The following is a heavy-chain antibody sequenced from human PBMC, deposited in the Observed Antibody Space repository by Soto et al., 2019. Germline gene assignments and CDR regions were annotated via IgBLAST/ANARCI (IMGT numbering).Heavy chain of an antibody. CDR1: GGSISSSNW. CDR3: ASRNNSSSWYFNYYYGMDV. J-gene: IGHJ6*02. V-gene: IGHV4-4*02. CDR2: IYHSGST. D-gene: IGHD6-13*01. Sequence: SETLSLTCAVSGGSISSSNWWSWVRQSPGKGLEWIGEIYHSGSTNYNPSLKSRVTISVDKSKNQFSLKLSSVTAADTAVYYCASRNNSSSWYFNYYYGMDVWGQGTTVTVSS.